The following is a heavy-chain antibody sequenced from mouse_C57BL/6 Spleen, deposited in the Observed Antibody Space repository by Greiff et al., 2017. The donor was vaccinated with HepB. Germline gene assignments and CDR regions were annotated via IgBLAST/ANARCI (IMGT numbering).Heavy chain of an antibody. D-gene: IGHD2-5*01. CDR1: GYAFSSSW. CDR3: ARGGYSNYPYAMDY. Sequence: VQLQESGPELVKPGASVKISCKASGYAFSSSWMNWVKQRPGKGLEWIGRIYPGDGDTNYNGKFKGKATLTADKSSSTAYMQLSSLTSEDSAVYFCARGGYSNYPYAMDYWGQGTSVTVSS. CDR2: IYPGDGDT. J-gene: IGHJ4*01. V-gene: IGHV1-82*01.